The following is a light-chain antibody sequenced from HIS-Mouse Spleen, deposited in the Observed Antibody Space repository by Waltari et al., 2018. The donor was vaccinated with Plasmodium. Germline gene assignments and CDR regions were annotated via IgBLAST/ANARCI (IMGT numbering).Light chain of an antibody. V-gene: IGKV1D-8*02. J-gene: IGKJ2*01. CDR2: AAS. CDR3: QQHYSIPYT. CDR1: QGISSY. Sequence: AIWMTQSPSLLSASTGDRVTISCRISQGISSYLSWYQQKPGKAPELLIYAASTLQSGVPSRFSGSGSGTEFTLTISCLQSEDYATYYCQQHYSIPYTCGRGTNLDIK.